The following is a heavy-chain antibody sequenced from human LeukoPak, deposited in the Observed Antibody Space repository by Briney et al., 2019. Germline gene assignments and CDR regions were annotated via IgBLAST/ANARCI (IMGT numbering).Heavy chain of an antibody. Sequence: SETLSLTCAVYGGSFTGYYWSWIRQPPGKGLEWIGEINHSGSTNYNPSLKSRVTISIDTSKNQFSLRLSSVTAADTAVYYCARVTVRPYDSGSYLTTYFDYWGQGTLVTVSS. J-gene: IGHJ4*02. CDR2: INHSGST. CDR1: GGSFTGYY. V-gene: IGHV4-34*01. CDR3: ARVTVRPYDSGSYLTTYFDY. D-gene: IGHD3-10*01.